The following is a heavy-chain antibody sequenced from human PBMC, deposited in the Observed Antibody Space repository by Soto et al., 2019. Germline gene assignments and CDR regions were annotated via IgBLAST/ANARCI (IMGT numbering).Heavy chain of an antibody. V-gene: IGHV4-59*01. Sequence: PSETLSLTCTVSGGSISSYYWSWIRQPPGKGLEWIGYIYYSGSTNYNPSLKSRVTISVDTSKNQFSLKLSSVTAADTAVYYCARVEGYCSGTTCYPSYYYYYMDVWGKGTTVTVSS. CDR3: ARVEGYCSGTTCYPSYYYYYMDV. CDR1: GGSISSYY. J-gene: IGHJ6*03. CDR2: IYYSGST. D-gene: IGHD2-2*01.